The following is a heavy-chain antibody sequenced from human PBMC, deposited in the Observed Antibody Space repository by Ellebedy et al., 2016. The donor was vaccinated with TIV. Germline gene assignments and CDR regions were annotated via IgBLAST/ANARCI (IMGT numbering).Heavy chain of an antibody. CDR3: AKGNSSLGDV. CDR1: GFTFSSYA. D-gene: IGHD1-1*01. V-gene: IGHV3-23*01. CDR2: ISGSGGST. Sequence: GESLKISXAASGFTFSSYAMSWVRQAPGKGLEWVSGISGSGGSTYYADSVKGRFTISRDNSKNTLYLQMNSLRAEDTAVYYCAKGNSSLGDVWGQGTTVTVSS. J-gene: IGHJ6*02.